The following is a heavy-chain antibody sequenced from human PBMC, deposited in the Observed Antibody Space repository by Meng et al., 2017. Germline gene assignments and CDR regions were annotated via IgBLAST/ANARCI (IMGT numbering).Heavy chain of an antibody. D-gene: IGHD5-18*01. CDR2: IIPIFGKA. CDR1: GGTFSSYA. CDR3: ARGGYSYGLWFDP. J-gene: IGHJ5*02. Sequence: GRSGAEGKKPGTSLKVSCQASGGTFSSYAISWVRQAPGQGLEWMGGIIPIFGKANYAQKFQGRVTITADESTSTAYMELSSLRSEDTAVYYCARGGYSYGLWFDPWGQGTLVTVSS. V-gene: IGHV1-69*01.